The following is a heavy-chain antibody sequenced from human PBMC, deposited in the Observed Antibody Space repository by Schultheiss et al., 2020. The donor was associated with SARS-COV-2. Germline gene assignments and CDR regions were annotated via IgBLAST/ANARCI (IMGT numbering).Heavy chain of an antibody. J-gene: IGHJ6*02. CDR1: GYSFTSYW. Sequence: GESLKISCKGSGYSFTSYWISWVRQMPGKGLEWMGRIDPSDSYTNYSPSFQGHVTISADKSISTAYLQWSSLKASDTAMYYCARFPAWAAAGRTNYYYYGMDVWGQGTTVTVSS. D-gene: IGHD6-13*01. V-gene: IGHV5-10-1*01. CDR3: ARFPAWAAAGRTNYYYYGMDV. CDR2: IDPSDSYT.